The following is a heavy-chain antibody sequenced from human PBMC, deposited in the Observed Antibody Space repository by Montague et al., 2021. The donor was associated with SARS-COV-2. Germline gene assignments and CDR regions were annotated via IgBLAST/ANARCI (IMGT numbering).Heavy chain of an antibody. D-gene: IGHD3-22*01. J-gene: IGHJ4*02. CDR1: GFTFSDYY. V-gene: IGHV3-11*01. CDR3: ARDTRYYYDSSGYPDY. Sequence: SLRLSCAASGFTFSDYYMSWIRQAPGKGLEWVSYISSSGSTIYNADSVKGRFTISRDNAKNSLYLQMNSLRAEDTAVYYCARDTRYYYDSSGYPDYWGQGTLVTVSS. CDR2: ISSSGSTI.